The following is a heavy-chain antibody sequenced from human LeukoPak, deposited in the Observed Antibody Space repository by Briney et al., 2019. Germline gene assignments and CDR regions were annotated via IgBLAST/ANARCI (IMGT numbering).Heavy chain of an antibody. D-gene: IGHD1-26*01. CDR3: ARGEGGADPEYYYYYYMDV. V-gene: IGHV1-2*06. J-gene: IGHJ6*03. Sequence: ASVKVSCKASGYTFTGYYMHWVRQAPGQGLEWLGRINPKSGGTNYAQKFQGRVTMTRDTSISTAYMELSRLRSDDAAVYYCARGEGGADPEYYYYYYMDVWGKGTTVTVSS. CDR2: INPKSGGT. CDR1: GYTFTGYY.